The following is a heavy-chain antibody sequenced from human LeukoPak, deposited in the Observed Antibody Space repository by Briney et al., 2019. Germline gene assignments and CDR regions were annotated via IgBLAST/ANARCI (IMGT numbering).Heavy chain of an antibody. V-gene: IGHV4-34*01. J-gene: IGHJ4*02. CDR3: ARRDTYYYDSSGYYFDY. CDR1: GGSFSGYY. CDR2: INHSGST. D-gene: IGHD3-22*01. Sequence: SETLSLTCAVYGGSFSGYYWSWIRQPPGRGLEWIGEINHSGSTNYNPSLKSRVTISVDTSKNQFSLKLSSVTAADTAVYYCARRDTYYYDSSGYYFDYWGQGTLVTVSS.